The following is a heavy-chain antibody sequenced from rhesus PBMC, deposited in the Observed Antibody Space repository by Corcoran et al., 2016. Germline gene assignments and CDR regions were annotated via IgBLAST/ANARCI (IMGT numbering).Heavy chain of an antibody. CDR1: GGSISDSNR. V-gene: IGHV4S10*01. CDR3: ARWLSN. CDR2: NYGSSTST. Sequence: QVQLQESGPGVVKPSETLSLTCAVSGGSISDSNRWSWIRQPPVKRLEWIGYNYGSSTSTNYHPSLKIRVTISKDTSKNQCSWKLCSVTAADTAVYYCARWLSNWGQGVLVTVSS. D-gene: IGHD2-33*01. J-gene: IGHJ4*01.